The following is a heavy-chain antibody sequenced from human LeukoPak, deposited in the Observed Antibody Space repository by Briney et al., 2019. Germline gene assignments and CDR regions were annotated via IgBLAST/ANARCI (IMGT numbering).Heavy chain of an antibody. CDR1: GYTFTSYD. V-gene: IGHV1-8*01. D-gene: IGHD3-10*01. J-gene: IGHJ5*02. CDR2: MNPNSGNT. CDR3: ARTYYYDSGSDNWFDP. Sequence: ASVKVSCKASGYTFTSYDINWVRQATGQGLEWMGWMNPNSGNTGYAQKFRGRVTMTTNTSISTAYMELSRLRSEDTAVYYCARTYYYDSGSDNWFDPWGQGTLVTVSS.